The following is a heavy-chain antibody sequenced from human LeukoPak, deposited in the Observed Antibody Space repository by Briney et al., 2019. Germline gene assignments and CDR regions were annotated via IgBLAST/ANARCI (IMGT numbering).Heavy chain of an antibody. J-gene: IGHJ6*03. CDR1: GGSINSRSHH. CDR3: ARQAVTGTWYMDV. Sequence: SETLSLTCTVSGGSINSRSHHWGWIRQPPGKGLEWIGSIYYSGSTFYNPSLKSRVTISVDTSKNQFSLKLSSVTAADTAVYYCARQAVTGTWYMDVWGKGTTVTVSS. D-gene: IGHD6-19*01. CDR2: IYYSGST. V-gene: IGHV4-39*01.